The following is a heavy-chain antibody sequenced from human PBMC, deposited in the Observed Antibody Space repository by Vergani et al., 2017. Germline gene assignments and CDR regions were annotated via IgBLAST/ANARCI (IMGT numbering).Heavy chain of an antibody. D-gene: IGHD5-12*01. CDR1: GFTFSSYA. CDR3: ARGARCGYISSLDY. Sequence: QVQLVESGGGVVQPGRSLRLSCAASGFTFSSYAMHWVRQAPGKGLEWVAVISYDGSNKYYADSVKGRFTISRDNSKNTLYLQMNSLRAEDTAVYYCARGARCGYISSLDYWGQGTLVTVSS. CDR2: ISYDGSNK. V-gene: IGHV3-30-3*01. J-gene: IGHJ4*02.